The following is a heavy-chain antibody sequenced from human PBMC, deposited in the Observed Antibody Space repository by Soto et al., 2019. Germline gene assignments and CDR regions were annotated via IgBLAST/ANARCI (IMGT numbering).Heavy chain of an antibody. CDR1: GFTFSSYA. V-gene: IGHV3-23*01. CDR3: AKVAYSYSSSWTNNWFDP. D-gene: IGHD6-13*01. J-gene: IGHJ5*02. Sequence: GSLRLSCAASGFTFSSYAMSWVRQAPGKGLEWVSAISGRGGSTYYADSVKGRFTISRDNSKNTLYLQMNSLRAEDTAVYYCAKVAYSYSSSWTNNWFDPWGQGTLVTVSS. CDR2: ISGRGGST.